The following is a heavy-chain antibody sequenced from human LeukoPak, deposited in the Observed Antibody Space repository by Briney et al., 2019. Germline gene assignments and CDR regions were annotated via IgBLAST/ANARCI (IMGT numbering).Heavy chain of an antibody. D-gene: IGHD6-13*01. CDR1: GFSVSGYW. CDR3: AREWQGGIAAAGTRIEGDY. V-gene: IGHV3-7*01. J-gene: IGHJ4*02. CDR2: IKQDGSEK. Sequence: GGSQRLSCAVSGFSVSGYWMTWVRQAPGKGLEWVANIKQDGSEKNYVDSVKGRFTISRDNAENSLFLQMNSLRVEDTAVYYCAREWQGGIAAAGTRIEGDYWGQGTLVAVSS.